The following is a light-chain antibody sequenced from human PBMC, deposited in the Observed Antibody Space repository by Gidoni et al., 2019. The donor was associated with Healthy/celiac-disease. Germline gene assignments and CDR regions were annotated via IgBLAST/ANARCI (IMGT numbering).Light chain of an antibody. CDR1: QSVSIY. V-gene: IGKV3-11*01. J-gene: IGKJ1*01. CDR3: QQRSNWPGT. Sequence: EIVLTQSPATLSLSPGERATLSCRASQSVSIYLAWYQQKPGKVPRLLIYDASNMATGIPARFSGSGSGTDFSLTISSLQPEDFAVYYCQQRSNWPGTFGQGTKVEIK. CDR2: DAS.